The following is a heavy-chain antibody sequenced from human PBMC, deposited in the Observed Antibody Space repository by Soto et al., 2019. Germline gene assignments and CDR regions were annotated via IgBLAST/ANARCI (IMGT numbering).Heavy chain of an antibody. J-gene: IGHJ4*02. CDR3: AISATGGDSSGFYYFDY. CDR1: GFTFSSYA. CDR2: ISGSGGST. V-gene: IGHV3-23*01. Sequence: GGSLRLSCAASGFTFSSYAMSWVRQAPGKGLEWVSAISGSGGSTYYADSVKGRFTISRDNSKNTLYLQMNSLRAEDTAVYYCAISATGGDSSGFYYFDYWGQGTLVTVSS. D-gene: IGHD3-22*01.